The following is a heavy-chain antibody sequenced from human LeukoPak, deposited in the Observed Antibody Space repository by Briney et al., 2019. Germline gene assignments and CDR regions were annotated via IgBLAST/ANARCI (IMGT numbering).Heavy chain of an antibody. CDR1: GFTFSSYG. D-gene: IGHD3-10*01. CDR3: AKEDAWLGELLDLGTYYFDY. J-gene: IGHJ4*02. Sequence: GRSLRLSCAASGFTFSSYGMHWVRQAPGKGLEWVAVISYDGSNKYYADSVKGRFTISRDNSKNTLYLQMNSLRAEDTAVYYCAKEDAWLGELLDLGTYYFDYWGQGTLVTVSS. CDR2: ISYDGSNK. V-gene: IGHV3-30*18.